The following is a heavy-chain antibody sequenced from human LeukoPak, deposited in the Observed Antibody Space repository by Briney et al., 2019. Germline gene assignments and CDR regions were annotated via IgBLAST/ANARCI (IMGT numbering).Heavy chain of an antibody. D-gene: IGHD2-2*01. CDR1: GYTFTNYG. Sequence: GASVKVSCKTSGYTFTNYGITWVRQAPGQGLEWMGWISAYNGNTNYAQKLQGRVTMTTDTSTSTAYMELRSLRSDDTAVYYCARELYCSSTSCYGGGEGADYWGQGTLVTVSS. CDR3: ARELYCSSTSCYGGGEGADY. J-gene: IGHJ4*02. V-gene: IGHV1-18*01. CDR2: ISAYNGNT.